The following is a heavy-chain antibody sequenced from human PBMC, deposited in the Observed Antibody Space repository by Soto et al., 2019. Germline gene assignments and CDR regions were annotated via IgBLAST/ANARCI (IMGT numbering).Heavy chain of an antibody. CDR1: GFTFSSYA. J-gene: IGHJ4*02. D-gene: IGHD3-22*01. CDR3: ARDRGYYDSSGYPYYFDY. CDR2: ISYDGSNK. Sequence: PGGSLRLSCAASGFTFSSYAMHWVRQAPGKGLEWVAVISYDGSNKYYADSVKGRFTISRDNSKNTLYLQMNSLRAEDTAVYYCARDRGYYDSSGYPYYFDYWGQGTLVTVSS. V-gene: IGHV3-30-3*01.